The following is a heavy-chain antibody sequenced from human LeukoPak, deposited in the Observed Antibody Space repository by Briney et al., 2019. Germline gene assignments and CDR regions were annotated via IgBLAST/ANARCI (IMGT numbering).Heavy chain of an antibody. J-gene: IGHJ4*02. CDR3: ARGGDRSFDY. D-gene: IGHD3-10*01. Sequence: SETLSLTCAVYGGSFSGYYWSWIRQPPGKGLEWIGEINHSGSTNYNPSLKSRVTISVDTSKNQFSLKLSSVTAADTAVYYCARGGDRSFDYWGQGTLVTVSS. CDR2: INHSGST. V-gene: IGHV4-34*01. CDR1: GGSFSGYY.